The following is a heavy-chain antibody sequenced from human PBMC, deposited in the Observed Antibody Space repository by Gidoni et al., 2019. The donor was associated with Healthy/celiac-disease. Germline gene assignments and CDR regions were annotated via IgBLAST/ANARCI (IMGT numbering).Heavy chain of an antibody. V-gene: IGHV3-21*01. Sequence: EVQLVESGGGLVKPGGSLRLACAASGFTFSSYSMNCVRQAPGKGLEWVSSISSSSSSIYYADSVKGRFTISRDNAKNSLYLQMNSLRAEDTAVYYCARDYGGNTFDYWGQGPLVTVSS. CDR2: ISSSSSSI. D-gene: IGHD4-17*01. CDR3: ARDYGGNTFDY. J-gene: IGHJ4*02. CDR1: GFTFSSYS.